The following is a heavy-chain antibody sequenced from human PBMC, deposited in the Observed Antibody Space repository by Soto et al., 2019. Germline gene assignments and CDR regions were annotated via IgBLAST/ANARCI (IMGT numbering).Heavy chain of an antibody. CDR3: ASERLGENTDY. V-gene: IGHV3-21*01. J-gene: IGHJ4*02. Sequence: EVQLVESGGGLVKPGGSLRLSCAASGFTFSSYSMNWVRQPPGKGLEWVSSISSSSSYIYYADSVKGRFTISRDNAKKSLDLQMNSLRAEDTAVYYCASERLGENTDYWGQGTLVTVSS. D-gene: IGHD3-10*01. CDR2: ISSSSSYI. CDR1: GFTFSSYS.